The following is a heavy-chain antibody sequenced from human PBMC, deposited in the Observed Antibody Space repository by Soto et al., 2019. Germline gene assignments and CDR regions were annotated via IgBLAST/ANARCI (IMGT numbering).Heavy chain of an antibody. CDR1: GFTVSSNY. J-gene: IGHJ4*02. CDR3: ARAPRGGVYFDY. D-gene: IGHD3-16*01. CDR2: IYGGGST. Sequence: PGGSLRLSCAASGFTVSSNYMSWVRQAPGKGLEWVSVIYGGGSTYYADSVKGRFTISRDNSKNTLYLQMNSLRAEDTAVYYCARAPRGGVYFDYWGQGTLVTVSS. V-gene: IGHV3-53*01.